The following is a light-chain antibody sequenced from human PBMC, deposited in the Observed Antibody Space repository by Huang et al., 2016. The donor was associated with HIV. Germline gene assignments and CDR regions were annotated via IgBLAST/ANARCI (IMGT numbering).Light chain of an antibody. CDR1: ESVSTY. CDR2: DAS. J-gene: IGKJ4*01. CDR3: QQRKTLT. Sequence: EIVLTQSPATLSLSPGERATLSCRASESVSTYLAWYQQRPGQVPRLLIYDASNLATVIPARFSGSGSGTDFTLTISSLEPEDFAVYYCQQRKTLTFGGGTKVEIK. V-gene: IGKV3-11*01.